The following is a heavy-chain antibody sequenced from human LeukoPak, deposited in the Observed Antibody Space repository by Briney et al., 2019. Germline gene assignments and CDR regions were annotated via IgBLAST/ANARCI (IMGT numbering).Heavy chain of an antibody. Sequence: PGGSLRLSCAASGFTFSSYAMSWVRQAPGKGLEWVSAISGSGGSTYCADSVKGRFTISRDNSKNTLYLQMNSLRAEDTAVYYCAAAGDSSGYYYGYWGQGTLVTVSS. CDR1: GFTFSSYA. J-gene: IGHJ4*02. CDR3: AAAGDSSGYYYGY. CDR2: ISGSGGST. V-gene: IGHV3-23*01. D-gene: IGHD3-22*01.